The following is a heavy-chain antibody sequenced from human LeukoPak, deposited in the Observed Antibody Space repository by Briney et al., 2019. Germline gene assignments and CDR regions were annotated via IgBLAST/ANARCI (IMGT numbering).Heavy chain of an antibody. CDR1: GGSFSGYY. J-gene: IGHJ6*03. CDR2: INHSGST. V-gene: IGHV4-34*01. CDR3: ARTYYYYYYMDV. Sequence: PSETLSLTCAVYGGSFSGYYWSWIRQPPGKGLEWIGEINHSGSTNYNPSLKSRVTISVDTSKNQFSLKLSSVTAADTAVYYCARTYYYYYYMDVWGKGTTVTVSS.